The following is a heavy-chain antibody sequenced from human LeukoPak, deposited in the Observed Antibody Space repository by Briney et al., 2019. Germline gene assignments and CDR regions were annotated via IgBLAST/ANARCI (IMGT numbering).Heavy chain of an antibody. V-gene: IGHV3-30*02. Sequence: PGGFLRLSCAAAGFTFSNYVMHWVRQAPGKGLEWVAFTLSDGSSKYYADSVKGRFTISRDNSKNTLYLQMNSLRPEDTAVYYCAKPRTTAGTLDYFDYWGQGTLVTVSS. CDR2: TLSDGSSK. CDR3: AKPRTTAGTLDYFDY. D-gene: IGHD6-19*01. J-gene: IGHJ4*02. CDR1: GFTFSNYV.